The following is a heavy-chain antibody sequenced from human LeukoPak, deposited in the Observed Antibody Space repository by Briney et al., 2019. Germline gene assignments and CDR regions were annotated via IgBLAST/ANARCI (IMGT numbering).Heavy chain of an antibody. V-gene: IGHV3-66*01. CDR3: ASRNSSGWYGMDV. Sequence: GALRLSCAASGFTVSSNYMSWVRQAPGKGLEWVSVIYSGGSTYYADSVKGRFTISRHNSKNTLYLQMNSLRAEDTAVYYCASRNSSGWYGMDVWGQGTTVTVSS. D-gene: IGHD6-19*01. J-gene: IGHJ6*02. CDR1: GFTVSSNY. CDR2: IYSGGST.